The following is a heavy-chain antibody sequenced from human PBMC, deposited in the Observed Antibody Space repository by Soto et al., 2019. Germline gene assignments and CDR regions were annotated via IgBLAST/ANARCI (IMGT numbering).Heavy chain of an antibody. CDR2: IYYSGST. CDR1: GGSISGGGYY. J-gene: IGHJ4*02. CDR3: ARANGDTAMKDC. V-gene: IGHV4-31*03. D-gene: IGHD5-18*01. Sequence: TLSLTCTVPGGSISGGGYYWSWILQHPGKGLEWIGYIYYSGSTYYNPSLKSRVTISVDTSKNQFSLKLSSVTAADTAVYYCARANGDTAMKDCWGQGTLVSVS.